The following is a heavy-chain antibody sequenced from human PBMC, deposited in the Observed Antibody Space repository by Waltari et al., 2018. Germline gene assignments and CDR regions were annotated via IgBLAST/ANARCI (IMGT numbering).Heavy chain of an antibody. Sequence: QVQLVQSGSELKKPGASVKVSCKASGYTFTSYAMNWVRQAPGQGLEWMGWINTNPWNPTYAQGFTGRFVFSLDTSVSTAYLQISSLKAEDTAVYYCASGEQLELGNGFQHWGQGTLVTVSS. V-gene: IGHV7-4-1*02. CDR2: INTNPWNP. J-gene: IGHJ1*01. D-gene: IGHD6-13*01. CDR1: GYTFTSYA. CDR3: ASGEQLELGNGFQH.